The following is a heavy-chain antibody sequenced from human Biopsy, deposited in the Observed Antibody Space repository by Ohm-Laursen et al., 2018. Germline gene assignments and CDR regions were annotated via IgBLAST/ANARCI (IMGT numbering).Heavy chain of an antibody. CDR1: GFTFSSYA. Sequence: SLRLPCAASGFTFSSYAMTWFRQAPGEGLEWVSTISGNSDIIYDTDSVKGRFTISRDNSKNTLYLQMNSLRADDTAVYYCALAAAQTVTHFDYWGQGTLVTVSS. D-gene: IGHD4-17*01. CDR3: ALAAAQTVTHFDY. J-gene: IGHJ4*02. V-gene: IGHV3-23*01. CDR2: ISGNSDII.